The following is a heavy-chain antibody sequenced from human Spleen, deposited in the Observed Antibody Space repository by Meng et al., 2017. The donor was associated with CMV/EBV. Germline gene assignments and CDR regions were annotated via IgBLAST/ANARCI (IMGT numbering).Heavy chain of an antibody. J-gene: IGHJ6*02. CDR1: GFTVSSHY. CDR3: ARELGIMVFGVVRPYYGMDV. Sequence: GESLKISCAASGFTVSSHYMSWVRQAPGKGLEWVSVIYTGGITYYADSVKGRFTISRDNSKNTLNLQMNSLRAEDTAVYYCARELGIMVFGVVRPYYGMDVWGQGTTVTVSS. CDR2: IYTGGIT. V-gene: IGHV3-66*02. D-gene: IGHD3-3*01.